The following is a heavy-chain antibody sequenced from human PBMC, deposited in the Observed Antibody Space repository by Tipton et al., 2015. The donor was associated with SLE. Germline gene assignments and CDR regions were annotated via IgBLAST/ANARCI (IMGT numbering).Heavy chain of an antibody. D-gene: IGHD3-22*01. V-gene: IGHV3-30-3*01. Sequence: RSLRLSCAASGFTFSSYAMHWVRQAPGKGLEWVAVISYDGSNKYYADSVKGRFTISRDNSKNTLYLQMNSLRAEDTAVYYCARQAPYYYDSSASWNYWGQGTLVTVSS. CDR3: ARQAPYYYDSSASWNY. CDR2: ISYDGSNK. CDR1: GFTFSSYA. J-gene: IGHJ4*02.